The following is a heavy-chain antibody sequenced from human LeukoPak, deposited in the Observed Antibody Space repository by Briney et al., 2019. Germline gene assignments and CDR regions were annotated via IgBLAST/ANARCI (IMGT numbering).Heavy chain of an antibody. CDR1: GGTFSSYA. CDR2: IIPILGIA. Sequence: SVKVSCKASGGTFSSYAISWVRQAPGQGLEWMGRIIPILGIANYAQKFQGRVTITADKSTSTAYRELSSLRSEDTAVYYCARGPLAVAAWFDYWGQGTLVTVSS. V-gene: IGHV1-69*04. J-gene: IGHJ4*02. D-gene: IGHD6-19*01. CDR3: ARGPLAVAAWFDY.